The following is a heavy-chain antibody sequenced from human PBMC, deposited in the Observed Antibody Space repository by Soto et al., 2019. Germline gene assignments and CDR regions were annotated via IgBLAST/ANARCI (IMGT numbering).Heavy chain of an antibody. J-gene: IGHJ4*02. D-gene: IGHD1-1*01. Sequence: SETLSLTCTVSGGSISSYYWSWIRQPPGKGLEWIGYIYHSGSTNYNPSLKSRVTISVDRSKNQFSLKLSSVTAADTAVYYCARRHGTEKFDYWGQGTLVTVSS. V-gene: IGHV4-59*12. CDR2: IYHSGST. CDR1: GGSISSYY. CDR3: ARRHGTEKFDY.